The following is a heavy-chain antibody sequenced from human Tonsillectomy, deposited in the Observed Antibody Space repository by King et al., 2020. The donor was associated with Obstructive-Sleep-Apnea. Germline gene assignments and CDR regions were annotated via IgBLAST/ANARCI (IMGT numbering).Heavy chain of an antibody. V-gene: IGHV3-30*18. CDR3: AKDQEFNWFDP. CDR2: ISYDGSNK. CDR1: GFTFSSYG. D-gene: IGHD3-10*01. Sequence: VQLVESGGGVVQPGRSLRLSCAASGFTFSSYGMHWVRQAPGKGLEWVAVISYDGSNKYYADSVKGRFTISRDNSMNTLYLQMNSLRAEDTAVYYCAKDQEFNWFDPWGKGTQVTVSS. J-gene: IGHJ5*02.